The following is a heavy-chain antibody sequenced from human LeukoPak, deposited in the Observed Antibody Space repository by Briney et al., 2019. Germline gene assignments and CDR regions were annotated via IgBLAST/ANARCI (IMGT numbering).Heavy chain of an antibody. V-gene: IGHV4-59*08. J-gene: IGHJ4*02. D-gene: IGHD2-15*01. CDR2: IYHSGKT. CDR1: GGSISSHN. Sequence: SETLSLTCTVSGGSISSHNWSWIRQPPGKGLEWIGYIYHSGKTNYNPSLKSRVTISADTSKNQFSLKLSSVTAADTAVYYCARQYCSGGSCYYFAYYFDYWGQGTLVTVSS. CDR3: ARQYCSGGSCYYFAYYFDY.